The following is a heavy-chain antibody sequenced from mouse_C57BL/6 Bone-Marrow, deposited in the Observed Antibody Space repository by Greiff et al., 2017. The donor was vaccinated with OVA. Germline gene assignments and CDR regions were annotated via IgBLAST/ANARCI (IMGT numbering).Heavy chain of an antibody. J-gene: IGHJ1*01. CDR3: AREYYSSSEGWDFDV. V-gene: IGHV5-16*01. D-gene: IGHD1-1*01. CDR2: INYDGSST. CDR1: GFTFSDYY. Sequence: EVKVVESEGGLVQPGSSMKLSCTASGFTFSDYYMAWVRQVPEKGLEWVANINYDGSSTYYLDSLKSRFIISRDNAKNILYLQMNSLKSEDTATYYSAREYYSSSEGWDFDVWGAETTGTVSS.